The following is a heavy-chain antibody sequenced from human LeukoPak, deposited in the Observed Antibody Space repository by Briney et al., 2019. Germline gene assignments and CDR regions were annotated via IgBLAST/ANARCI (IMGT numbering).Heavy chain of an antibody. J-gene: IGHJ6*02. Sequence: SETLSLTCTVSGGSISSSSYYWGWIRQPPGKGLEWIGSIYYSGSTYYNPSLKSRVTISVDTSENQFSLKLSSVTAADTAVYYCARQPRNYYGMDVWGQGTTVTVSS. CDR3: ARQPRNYYGMDV. CDR1: GGSISSSSYY. CDR2: IYYSGST. V-gene: IGHV4-39*01.